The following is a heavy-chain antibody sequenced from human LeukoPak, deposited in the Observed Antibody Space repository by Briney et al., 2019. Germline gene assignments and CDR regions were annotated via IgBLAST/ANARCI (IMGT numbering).Heavy chain of an antibody. D-gene: IGHD1-7*01. J-gene: IGHJ3*02. Sequence: ASVTVSCKASGYTFTGYYMHWVRQAPGQGLEWMGWINPNSGGTNYAQKFQGRVTMTRDTSISTAYMELSRLRSDDTAVYYCAREGNWNYEGWDAFDIWGQGTMVTVSS. CDR2: INPNSGGT. V-gene: IGHV1-2*02. CDR3: AREGNWNYEGWDAFDI. CDR1: GYTFTGYY.